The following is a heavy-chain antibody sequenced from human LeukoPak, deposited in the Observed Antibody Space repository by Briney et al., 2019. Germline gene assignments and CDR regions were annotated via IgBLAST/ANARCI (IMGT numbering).Heavy chain of an antibody. J-gene: IGHJ4*02. V-gene: IGHV3-33*06. CDR1: GFTFSSCG. Sequence: PGRSLRLSCAASGFTFSSCGMHWVRQAPGKGLEWVAVIWYDGSNKYYADSVKGRFTISRDNSKNTLYLQMNSLRAEDTAVYYCAKDQQQQLVTYYFDYWGQGTLVTVSS. CDR2: IWYDGSNK. D-gene: IGHD6-13*01. CDR3: AKDQQQQLVTYYFDY.